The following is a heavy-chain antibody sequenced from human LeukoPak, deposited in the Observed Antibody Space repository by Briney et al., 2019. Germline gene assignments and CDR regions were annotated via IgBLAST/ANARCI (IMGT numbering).Heavy chain of an antibody. CDR1: GFAFSSHW. CDR3: TRDLMDYDYGDKGGNH. CDR2: INSDGSNT. J-gene: IGHJ5*02. Sequence: GESLRLSCAASGFAFSSHWMHWVRQVPGKGLVWVSRINSDGSNTIYADSVEGRFTISRDNAKNTLYLQMNSLRAEDTAVYYCTRDLMDYDYGDKGGNHWGQGTLVTVSS. D-gene: IGHD4-23*01. V-gene: IGHV3-74*01.